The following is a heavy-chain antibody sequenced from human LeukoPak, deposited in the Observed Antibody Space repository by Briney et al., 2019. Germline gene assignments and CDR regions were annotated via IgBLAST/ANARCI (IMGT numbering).Heavy chain of an antibody. CDR1: GGSISRSDW. CDR3: ARDASLQTGAFDV. Sequence: SETLSLTCAVSGGSISRSDWWSWVRQSPGKGLEWIGEIFHSGSTKYNPSLKSRVTISVDKSKNQFSLNLTSVTAADTAMYYCARDASLQTGAFDVWGQGTMVTVSS. D-gene: IGHD5-24*01. CDR2: IFHSGST. V-gene: IGHV4-4*02. J-gene: IGHJ3*01.